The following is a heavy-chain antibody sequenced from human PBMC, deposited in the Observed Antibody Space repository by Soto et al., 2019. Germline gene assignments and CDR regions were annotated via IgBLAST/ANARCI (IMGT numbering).Heavy chain of an antibody. Sequence: SGPTLVNPTQTLTLTCTFSGFSLSTSGVGVGWIRQPPGKALEWLALIYWNDDKRYSPSLKSRLTITKDTSKNQVVLTMTNMDTVDTAKFYCPHTVPKLWFGELLLGSLGYGGQETLVTFPS. J-gene: IGHJ4*02. CDR3: PHTVPKLWFGELLLGSLGY. CDR2: IYWNDDK. D-gene: IGHD3-10*01. V-gene: IGHV2-5*01. CDR1: GFSLSTSGVG.